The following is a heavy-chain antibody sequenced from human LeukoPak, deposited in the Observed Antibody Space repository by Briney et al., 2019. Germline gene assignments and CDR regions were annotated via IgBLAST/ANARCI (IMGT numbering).Heavy chain of an antibody. CDR3: ARPYCSSIGCYTLGFDY. V-gene: IGHV4-39*01. D-gene: IGHD2-2*02. J-gene: IGHJ4*02. Sequence: SETLSLTCTVSGGSISSNSYYWGWIRQPPWKGLEWIGTIYYSGSTYYNPSLKSRVTISVDTSKSQFSLKLNSVTAADTAVYYCARPYCSSIGCYTLGFDYWGQGTLVTVSS. CDR2: IYYSGST. CDR1: GGSISSNSYY.